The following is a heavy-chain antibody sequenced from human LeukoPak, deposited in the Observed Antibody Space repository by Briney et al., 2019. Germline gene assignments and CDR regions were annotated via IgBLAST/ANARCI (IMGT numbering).Heavy chain of an antibody. D-gene: IGHD3-9*01. Sequence: GRSLRLSCAASGFTFDDYAMHWVRQAPGKGLEWVSGISWNSGSIGYADSVKGRFTISRDNAKISLYLQMNSLRAEDMALYYCAKDMGYDILTGYQVYWGQGTLVTVSS. J-gene: IGHJ4*02. CDR2: ISWNSGSI. V-gene: IGHV3-9*03. CDR1: GFTFDDYA. CDR3: AKDMGYDILTGYQVY.